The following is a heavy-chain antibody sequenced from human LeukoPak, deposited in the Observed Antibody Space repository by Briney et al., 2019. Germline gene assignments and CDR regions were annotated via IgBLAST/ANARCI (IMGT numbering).Heavy chain of an antibody. CDR2: IWYDGSTK. D-gene: IGHD6-6*01. CDR3: ARAGIAARPGYYYGMDV. Sequence: PGRSLRLSCAASGFTFSSYGMHWVRQAPGKGLEWVAVIWYDGSTKYYADSVKGRFTISRDNSKNTLYLQMNSLRAEDTAVYYCARAGIAARPGYYYGMDVWGQGTTVTVSS. V-gene: IGHV3-33*01. J-gene: IGHJ6*02. CDR1: GFTFSSYG.